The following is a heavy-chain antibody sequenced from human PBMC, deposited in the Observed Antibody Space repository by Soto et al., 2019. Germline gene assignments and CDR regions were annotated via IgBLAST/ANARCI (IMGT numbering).Heavy chain of an antibody. CDR1: GGSFSGYN. J-gene: IGHJ5*02. Sequence: QVQLQQWGAGLLKPSETLSLTCAVYGGSFSGYNWNWIRQPPGKGLEWIGEINHSGSTNYNPSLKSRVTISGDTSKNQFYLKLSSVTAADTAVYYCASQVVVTAIGWFDPWGQGTLVTVSS. D-gene: IGHD2-21*02. V-gene: IGHV4-34*01. CDR3: ASQVVVTAIGWFDP. CDR2: INHSGST.